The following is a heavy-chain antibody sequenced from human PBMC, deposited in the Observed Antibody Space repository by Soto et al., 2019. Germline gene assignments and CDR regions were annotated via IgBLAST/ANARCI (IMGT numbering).Heavy chain of an antibody. CDR3: ARDRITMVRGVINNRFAP. D-gene: IGHD3-10*01. V-gene: IGHV4-30-4*01. Sequence: SETLSLTCTVSGGSISSGDYYWSWIRQPPGKGLEWIGYIYYSGSTYYNPSLKSRVTISVDTSKNQFSLKLSSVTAADTAVYYCARDRITMVRGVINNRFAPRGQGTLVTASS. J-gene: IGHJ5*02. CDR2: IYYSGST. CDR1: GGSISSGDYY.